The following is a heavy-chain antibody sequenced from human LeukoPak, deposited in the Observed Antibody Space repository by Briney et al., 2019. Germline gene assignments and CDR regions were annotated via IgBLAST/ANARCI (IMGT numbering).Heavy chain of an antibody. CDR1: GFTFTNYG. Sequence: GGSLRLSCAASGFTFTNYGMNWVRQAPGKGLEWVSVINNSGGNTFYADSVKGRFIISRDNSKNTLYLHVNSLRAEDTAVYYCAKDTSIGKYCTSGVCSPFDYWGQGTLVTVSS. D-gene: IGHD2-8*01. CDR2: INNSGGNT. J-gene: IGHJ4*02. CDR3: AKDTSIGKYCTSGVCSPFDY. V-gene: IGHV3-23*01.